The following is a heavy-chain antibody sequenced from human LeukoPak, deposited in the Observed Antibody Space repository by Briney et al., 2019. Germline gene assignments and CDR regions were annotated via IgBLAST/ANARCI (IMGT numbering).Heavy chain of an antibody. D-gene: IGHD5-18*01. J-gene: IGHJ1*01. CDR1: GFTFSSYT. CDR3: AKGVRYSDGPEYFQN. V-gene: IGHV3-23*01. Sequence: GGSLRLSCAASGFTFSSYTMSWVRQAPGKGLEWVSAISGGGGSTYYAHSVKGRFTISRDSFKNTLYLQMKSLRSEDTAVYYCAKGVRYSDGPEYFQNWGQGTLVTVSS. CDR2: ISGGGGST.